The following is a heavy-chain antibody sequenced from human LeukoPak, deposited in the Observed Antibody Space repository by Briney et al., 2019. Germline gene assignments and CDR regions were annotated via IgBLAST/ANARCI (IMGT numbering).Heavy chain of an antibody. CDR2: INSNGNT. Sequence: SETLSLTCAVYGGSFSGYYWSWIRQPAGKGPEWIGRINSNGNTNYNPSLKSRVSMSVDTSKNHFSLNVSSVTAADTAVYYCARDRLGFRVDVWGEGTTVTVSS. CDR1: GGSFSGYY. V-gene: IGHV4-4*07. CDR3: ARDRLGFRVDV. D-gene: IGHD3-10*01. J-gene: IGHJ6*04.